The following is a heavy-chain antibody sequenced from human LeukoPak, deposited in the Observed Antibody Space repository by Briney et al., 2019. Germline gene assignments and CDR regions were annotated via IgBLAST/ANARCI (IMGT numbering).Heavy chain of an antibody. D-gene: IGHD3-22*01. CDR3: AKDPYYDSSGYPVYFDY. V-gene: IGHV3-30*18. CDR2: ISYDGNNK. CDR1: GFTFSSYA. J-gene: IGHJ4*02. Sequence: GGSLRLSCAASGFTFSSYAMHWARQAPGKGLEWVAVISYDGNNKYYADSVMGRFTISRDNSKNTLYLQMNSQRAEDTAVYYCAKDPYYDSSGYPVYFDYWGQGTLVTVSS.